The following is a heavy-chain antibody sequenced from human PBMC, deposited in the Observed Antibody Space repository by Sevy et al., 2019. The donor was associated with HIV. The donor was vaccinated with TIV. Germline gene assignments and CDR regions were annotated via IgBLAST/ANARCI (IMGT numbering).Heavy chain of an antibody. CDR1: GFTFSDYY. CDR3: AGGKYWFDP. V-gene: IGHV3-11*04. J-gene: IGHJ5*02. CDR2: ISPSGKTT. Sequence: GGSLRLSCAASGFTFSDYYWGWIRQAPGKGLEWVSHISPSGKTTNYADSVEGRFTISRDNAKKSLELQMNSLRAEDTAVYYCAGGKYWFDPWGQGTLVTVSS.